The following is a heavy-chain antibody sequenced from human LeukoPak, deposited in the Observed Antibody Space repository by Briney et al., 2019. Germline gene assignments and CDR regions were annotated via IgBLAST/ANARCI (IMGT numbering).Heavy chain of an antibody. Sequence: GGSLRLSCAASGFTFSSYSMNWVRQAPGKGLEWVSSISSSSSYIYYADSVKGRFTISRDNAKNSLYLQMNSLRAEDTAVYYCARRSITMVRGSHYYFDYWGRGTLVTVSS. CDR2: ISSSSSYI. J-gene: IGHJ4*02. CDR3: ARRSITMVRGSHYYFDY. D-gene: IGHD3-10*01. CDR1: GFTFSSYS. V-gene: IGHV3-21*01.